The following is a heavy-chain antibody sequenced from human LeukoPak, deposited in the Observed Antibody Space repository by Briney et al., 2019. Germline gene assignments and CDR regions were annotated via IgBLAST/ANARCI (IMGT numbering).Heavy chain of an antibody. CDR3: ARGRRREYCSSTSCQNWFDP. Sequence: SETLSLTCAVYGGSFSGYYWSWIRQPPGKGLEWIGEINHSGSTNYNPSLKSRVTISVDTSKNQFPLKLSSVTAADTAVYYCARGRRREYCSSTSCQNWFDPWGQGTLVTVSS. CDR2: INHSGST. D-gene: IGHD2-2*01. CDR1: GGSFSGYY. V-gene: IGHV4-34*01. J-gene: IGHJ5*02.